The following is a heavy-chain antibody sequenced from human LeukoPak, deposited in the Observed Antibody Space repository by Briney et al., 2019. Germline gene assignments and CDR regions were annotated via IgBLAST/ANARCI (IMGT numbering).Heavy chain of an antibody. V-gene: IGHV3-11*04. CDR2: ISSSGSTI. CDR1: GFTFSDYY. J-gene: IGHJ6*02. CDR3: ARVGPMATVTRAYYYYYGMDV. Sequence: PGGSLRLSCAASGFTFSDYYMSWIRQAPGKGLEWVSYISSSGSTIYYADSVKGRFTISRDNAKNSLYLQMNSLRAEDTAVYYCARVGPMATVTRAYYYYYGMDVWGQGTTVTVSS. D-gene: IGHD4-17*01.